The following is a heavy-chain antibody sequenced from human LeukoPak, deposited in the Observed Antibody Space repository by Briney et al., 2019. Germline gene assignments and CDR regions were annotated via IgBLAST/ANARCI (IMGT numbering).Heavy chain of an antibody. D-gene: IGHD1-26*01. CDR3: AKGRGWELSAWCYFAY. J-gene: IGHJ4*02. CDR2: ISGSGGST. CDR1: GFTFSNHG. Sequence: GGTLRLSCGASGFTFSNHGINWVRQAPGKGLEWISTISGSGGSTYYADSVKGRFTISRDNSKNTLYLQMNSLRAEDTAVYYCAKGRGWELSAWCYFAYWGQGTLVTVSS. V-gene: IGHV3-23*01.